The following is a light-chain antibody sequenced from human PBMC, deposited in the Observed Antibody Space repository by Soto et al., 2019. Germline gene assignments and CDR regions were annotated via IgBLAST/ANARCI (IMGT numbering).Light chain of an antibody. Sequence: EIVLTQSPGTLSLSPGERATLSCRASQSVSSSYLAWYQQKPGQAPRLLIYGASTRATGIPARFSGSGSGTEFTLTISSLQSEDFAVYYCQQYNNWPPSPWTFGQGTKVDI. CDR2: GAS. CDR1: QSVSSSY. J-gene: IGKJ1*01. V-gene: IGKV3-15*01. CDR3: QQYNNWPPSPWT.